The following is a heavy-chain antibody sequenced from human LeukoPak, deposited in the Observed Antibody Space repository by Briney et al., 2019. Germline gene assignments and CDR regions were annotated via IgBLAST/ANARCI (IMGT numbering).Heavy chain of an antibody. Sequence: PSETLSLSCAVSGGSFYDYYCSWLRQPPGKGLEWIGEIHPSGIFYYNSSLLSRVTISIDTSKSQFSLRLTSVTAADTAFYYCARGRDRSKAGDHWGQGSLVTVSS. D-gene: IGHD5-24*01. J-gene: IGHJ4*02. CDR3: ARGRDRSKAGDH. CDR1: GGSFYDYY. V-gene: IGHV4-34*01. CDR2: IHPSGIF.